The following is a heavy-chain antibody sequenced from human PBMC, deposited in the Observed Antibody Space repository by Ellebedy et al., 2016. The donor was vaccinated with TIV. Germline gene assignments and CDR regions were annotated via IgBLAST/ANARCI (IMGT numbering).Heavy chain of an antibody. Sequence: GESLNISXAASGFTFSSYSMNWVRQAPGKGLEWVSYISSSSSTIYYADSVKGRFTISRDNSKNTLYLQMNSLRAEDTAVYYCASSSSSYYYYYMDVWGKGTTVTVSS. J-gene: IGHJ6*03. D-gene: IGHD6-6*01. CDR1: GFTFSSYS. CDR2: ISSSSSTI. CDR3: ASSSSSYYYYYMDV. V-gene: IGHV3-48*01.